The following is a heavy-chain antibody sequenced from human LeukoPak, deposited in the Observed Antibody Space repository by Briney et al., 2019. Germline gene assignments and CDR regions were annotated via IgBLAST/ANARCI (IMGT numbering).Heavy chain of an antibody. D-gene: IGHD6-13*01. CDR2: ISSSSSYI. Sequence: GGSLRLSCAASGFIFSSYSMNWIRQAPGKGLEWVSSISSSSSYIYYADSVKGRFTISRDNAKNSLYLQMNSLRAEDTAVYYCARVVYSNSWYKGGDYWGQGTLVTVSS. V-gene: IGHV3-21*01. J-gene: IGHJ4*02. CDR1: GFIFSSYS. CDR3: ARVVYSNSWYKGGDY.